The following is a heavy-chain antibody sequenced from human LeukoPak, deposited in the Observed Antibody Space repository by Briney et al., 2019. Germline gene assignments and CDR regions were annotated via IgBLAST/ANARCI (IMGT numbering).Heavy chain of an antibody. CDR1: GGSINSY. D-gene: IGHD6-13*01. CDR3: ARYPAAGRYYFDY. Sequence: SETLSLTCTVSGGSINSYWSWIRQPPGKGLEWIGYIYYSGSTNYNPSLKSRVTISVDTSKNQFSLKLSSVTAADTAVYYCARYPAAGRYYFDYWGQGTLVTVSS. J-gene: IGHJ4*02. CDR2: IYYSGST. V-gene: IGHV4-59*01.